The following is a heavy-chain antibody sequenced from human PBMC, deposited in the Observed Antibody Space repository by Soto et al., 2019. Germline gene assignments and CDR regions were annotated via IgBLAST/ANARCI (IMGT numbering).Heavy chain of an antibody. Sequence: PSETLSLTCTVSGGSISSSSYYWGWIRQPPGKGLEWIGSIYYSGSTYYNPSLKSRVTISVDTFKNQFSLKLSSVTAADTAVYYCARLSKWSRGWFDMDVWGKGTTVTVSS. CDR1: GGSISSSSYY. CDR3: ARLSKWSRGWFDMDV. V-gene: IGHV4-39*01. D-gene: IGHD6-19*01. J-gene: IGHJ6*03. CDR2: IYYSGST.